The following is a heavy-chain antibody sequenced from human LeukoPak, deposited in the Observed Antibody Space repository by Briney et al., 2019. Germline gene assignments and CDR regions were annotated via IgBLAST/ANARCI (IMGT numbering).Heavy chain of an antibody. CDR1: GGSISTYY. D-gene: IGHD4-17*01. Sequence: PSETLSLTCSVSGGSISTYYWSWLRQPPGKGLEWIGYIYYSGSTNYNPSLKSRVTISVDTSKNQFSLQLSSVTAADTAVYYCARLSTVTEDYWGQGTLVTVSS. J-gene: IGHJ4*02. V-gene: IGHV4-59*08. CDR2: IYYSGST. CDR3: ARLSTVTEDY.